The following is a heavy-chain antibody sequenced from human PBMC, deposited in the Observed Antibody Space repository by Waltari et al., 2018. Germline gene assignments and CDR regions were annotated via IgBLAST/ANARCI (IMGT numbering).Heavy chain of an antibody. J-gene: IGHJ5*02. CDR2: IYHSGST. Sequence: QVQLQESGPGLVKPSETLSLTCAVSGYSISSGYYWGWIRQPPGKGLEWIGSIYHSGSTYYTPSLKSRVTISVDTSKNQFSLKLSSVTAADTAVYYCARGCSGGSCPWGQGTLVTVSS. CDR3: ARGCSGGSCP. D-gene: IGHD2-15*01. V-gene: IGHV4-38-2*01. CDR1: GYSISSGYY.